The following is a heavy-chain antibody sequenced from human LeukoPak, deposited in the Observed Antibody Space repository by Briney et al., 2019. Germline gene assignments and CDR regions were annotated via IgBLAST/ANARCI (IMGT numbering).Heavy chain of an antibody. CDR3: AKDLQGYCSSTSCYLTEHWFDP. CDR2: IRYDGSNK. Sequence: PGGSLRLSCAASGFTFSSYGMHWVRQAPGKGLEGVAFIRYDGSNKYYADSVKGRFTISRDNSKNTLYLQMNSLRAEDTAVYYCAKDLQGYCSSTSCYLTEHWFDPWGQGTLVTVSS. D-gene: IGHD2-2*01. V-gene: IGHV3-30*02. J-gene: IGHJ5*02. CDR1: GFTFSSYG.